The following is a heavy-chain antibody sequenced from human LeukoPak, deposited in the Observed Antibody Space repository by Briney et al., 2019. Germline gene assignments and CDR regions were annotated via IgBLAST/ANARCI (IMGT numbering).Heavy chain of an antibody. CDR3: ASRVVGATWMAFDY. CDR2: IYYSGST. D-gene: IGHD1-26*01. J-gene: IGHJ4*02. V-gene: IGHV4-39*01. CDR1: GGSISSSSYY. Sequence: SETLSLTCTVSGGSISSSSYYWGWIRQPPGKGLEWIGSIYYSGSTYYNPSLKSRVTISVDTSKNQFSLKLSSVTAADTAVYYCASRVVGATWMAFDYWGQGTLVTVSS.